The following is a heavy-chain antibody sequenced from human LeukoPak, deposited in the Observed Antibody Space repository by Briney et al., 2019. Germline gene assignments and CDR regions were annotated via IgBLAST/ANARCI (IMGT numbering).Heavy chain of an antibody. CDR2: IYYSGST. CDR1: GGSISSYY. V-gene: IGHV4-59*12. Sequence: PSETLSLTCTVSGGSISSYYWSWIRQPPGKGLEWIGYIYYSGSTNYNPSLKSRVTISVDTSKNQFSLKLSSVTAADTAVYYCARGYSSSWYVWSWFDPWGQGTLVTVSS. J-gene: IGHJ5*02. CDR3: ARGYSSSWYVWSWFDP. D-gene: IGHD6-13*01.